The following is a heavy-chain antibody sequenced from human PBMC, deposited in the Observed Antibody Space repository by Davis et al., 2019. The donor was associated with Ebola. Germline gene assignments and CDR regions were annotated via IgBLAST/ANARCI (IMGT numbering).Heavy chain of an antibody. CDR1: GGSFQTYA. V-gene: IGHV1-69*06. D-gene: IGHD3-10*01. CDR2: LISLSTST. J-gene: IGHJ2*01. Sequence: SVQVSCKASGGSFQTYAISWVRQAPRHRPEWMGGLISLSTSTHYAPKCQDRLKITADTSSTTTYMELISLKSDDTAVYYCARGGEAAPFDLWGRGTLVTVS. CDR3: ARGGEAAPFDL.